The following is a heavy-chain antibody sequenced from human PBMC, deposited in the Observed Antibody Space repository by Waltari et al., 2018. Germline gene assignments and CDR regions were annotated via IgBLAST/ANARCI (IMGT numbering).Heavy chain of an antibody. Sequence: EVQLLESGGGLVQPGGSLRLSCAASGFTFSSYAMSWVRQASGKGLEWVSVIYSGGSTYYADSVKGRFTISRDNSKNTLYLQMNSLRAEDTAVYYCACHYWEDEYYFDYWGQGTLVTVSS. J-gene: IGHJ4*02. CDR3: ACHYWEDEYYFDY. D-gene: IGHD2-8*02. CDR2: IYSGGST. CDR1: GFTFSSYA. V-gene: IGHV3-23*03.